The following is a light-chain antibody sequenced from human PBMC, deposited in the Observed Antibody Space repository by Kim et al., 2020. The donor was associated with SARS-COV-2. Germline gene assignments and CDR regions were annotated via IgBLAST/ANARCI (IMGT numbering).Light chain of an antibody. V-gene: IGLV4-69*01. CDR3: QTWGTRHSWV. CDR2: LNSDGSH. Sequence: QLVLTQSPSASASLGASVKLTCTLSSGHSSYAIAWHQQQPEKGPRYLMKLNSDGSHSKGDGVPDRFSGSSSGAERYLTISSLQSEDEADYYCQTWGTRHSWVFGGGTQLTVL. CDR1: SGHSSYA. J-gene: IGLJ3*02.